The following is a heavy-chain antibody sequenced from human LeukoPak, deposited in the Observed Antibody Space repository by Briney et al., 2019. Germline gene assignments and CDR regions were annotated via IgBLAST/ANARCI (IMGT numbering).Heavy chain of an antibody. CDR3: AKGSSMGPISFYLDY. Sequence: GASVKVSCKASGYTFTSYGISWVRQAPGQGLEWMGWISAYNGNTNYAQKLQGRVTMTTDTSTSTAYMELDSLTSEDTAVYYCAKGSSMGPISFYLDYWGQGTLVTVSS. D-gene: IGHD5-24*01. CDR1: GYTFTSYG. V-gene: IGHV1-18*01. CDR2: ISAYNGNT. J-gene: IGHJ4*02.